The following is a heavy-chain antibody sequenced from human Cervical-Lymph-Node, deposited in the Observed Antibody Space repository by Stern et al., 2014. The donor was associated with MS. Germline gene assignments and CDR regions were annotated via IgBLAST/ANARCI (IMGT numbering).Heavy chain of an antibody. Sequence: VQLVESGGGVVQPGTSLRLSCTGSRFTFRSYGIHWVRQAPGKGLEWVSVTSYDGGNSKYADSVKGRFTISRDNSKNTVYLHLNSLRPEDTGVYHCAKDRRGGYNYLYGMDVWGQGTTVTVS. J-gene: IGHJ6*02. CDR2: TSYDGGNS. CDR1: RFTFRSYG. CDR3: AKDRRGGYNYLYGMDV. V-gene: IGHV3-30*18. D-gene: IGHD5-18*01.